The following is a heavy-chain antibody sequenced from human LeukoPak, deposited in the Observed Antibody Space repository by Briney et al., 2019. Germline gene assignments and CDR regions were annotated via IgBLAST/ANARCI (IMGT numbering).Heavy chain of an antibody. J-gene: IGHJ6*02. V-gene: IGHV3-33*01. CDR3: ARDNPDGGGMDV. CDR2: IWNDGSNK. Sequence: GGSLRLSCAASGFTFSSYGMHWVRQAPGKGLEWVAVIWNDGSNKYYADSVKGRFTISRDNSKNTLYLQMNSLRAEDTAVYYCARDNPDGGGMDVWGQGTTVTVSS. D-gene: IGHD3-16*01. CDR1: GFTFSSYG.